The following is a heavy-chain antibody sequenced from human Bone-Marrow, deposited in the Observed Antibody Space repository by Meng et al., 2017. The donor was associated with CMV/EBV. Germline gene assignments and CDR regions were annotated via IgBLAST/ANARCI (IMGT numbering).Heavy chain of an antibody. CDR1: GGSFSCYY. D-gene: IGHD2-2*01. J-gene: IGHJ5*02. Sequence: YGGSFSCYYCSWIRQPPGKGLAWIGEINHSGSTNYNPSLKSRVTISVDTSKNQFSLKLGSVTAAATAVYYCARGLRCSSTSCYRFDPWGQGTLVTVSS. CDR3: ARGLRCSSTSCYRFDP. CDR2: INHSGST. V-gene: IGHV4-34*01.